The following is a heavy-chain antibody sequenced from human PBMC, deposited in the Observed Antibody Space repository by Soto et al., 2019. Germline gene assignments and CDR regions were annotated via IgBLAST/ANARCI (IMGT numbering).Heavy chain of an antibody. CDR1: GFIFSSYG. CDR2: IWYDGSNT. J-gene: IGHJ6*02. V-gene: IGHV3-33*01. Sequence: GGSLRLSCAASGFIFSSYGMHWVRQAPGKGLEWVAGIWYDGSNTFYSDAVKGRFTISRDNSKNTVDLQMNSLRAEDTAVYYCARDWPYNYDSSGRPFGMDVWGQGTTVTVSS. D-gene: IGHD3-22*01. CDR3: ARDWPYNYDSSGRPFGMDV.